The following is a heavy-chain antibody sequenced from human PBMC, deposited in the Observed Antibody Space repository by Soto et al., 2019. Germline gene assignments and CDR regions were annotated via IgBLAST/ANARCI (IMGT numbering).Heavy chain of an antibody. D-gene: IGHD3-9*01. CDR2: ISYDGSNK. V-gene: IGHV3-30*18. CDR1: GFTFSSYG. Sequence: PGGSLRLSCAASGFTFSSYGMHWVRQAPGKGLEWVAVISYDGSNKYYADSVKGRFTISRDNSKNTLYLQMNSLRAEDTAVYYCAKDPRRALLRYFDWLGPWGQGTLVTVSS. CDR3: AKDPRRALLRYFDWLGP. J-gene: IGHJ5*02.